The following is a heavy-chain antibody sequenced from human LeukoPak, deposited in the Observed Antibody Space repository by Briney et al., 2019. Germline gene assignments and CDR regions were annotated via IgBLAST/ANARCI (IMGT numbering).Heavy chain of an antibody. CDR2: IIPILGIT. Sequence: SVKVSCKASGGTFSSYATSWVRQAPEQGLEWMGRIIPILGITNYAQKFQGRVTITADKSTSTAYIELSSLRSEDTAVYYCARDQHCSGGSCYSGRNAFDIWGQGTMVTVSS. CDR3: ARDQHCSGGSCYSGRNAFDI. D-gene: IGHD2-15*01. V-gene: IGHV1-69*04. CDR1: GGTFSSYA. J-gene: IGHJ3*02.